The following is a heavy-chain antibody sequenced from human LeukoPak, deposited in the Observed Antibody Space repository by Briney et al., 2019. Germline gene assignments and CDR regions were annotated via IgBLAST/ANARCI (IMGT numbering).Heavy chain of an antibody. CDR1: GFTFGSYS. Sequence: GGSLRLSCAASGFTFGSYSMNWVRQAPGKGLEWVSSISSSSSYIYYADSVKGRFTISRDNAKNSLYLQMNSLRAEDTAVYYCAREVVSGVAFDIWGQGTMVTVSS. J-gene: IGHJ3*02. D-gene: IGHD3-10*01. CDR2: ISSSSSYI. CDR3: AREVVSGVAFDI. V-gene: IGHV3-21*01.